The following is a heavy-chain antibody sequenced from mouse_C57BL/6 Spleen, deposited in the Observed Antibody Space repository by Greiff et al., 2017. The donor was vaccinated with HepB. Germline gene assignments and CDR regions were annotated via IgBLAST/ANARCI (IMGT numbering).Heavy chain of an antibody. CDR2: INPSNGGT. D-gene: IGHD2-5*01. J-gene: IGHJ2*01. CDR1: GYTFTSYW. CDR3: AREGYGYYSNSYFDY. Sequence: QVQLQQSGTELVKPGASVKLSCKASGYTFTSYWMHWVKQRPGQGLEWIGNINPSNGGTNYNEKFKSKATLTVDKSSSTAYMQLSSLTSEDSAVYYCAREGYGYYSNSYFDYWGQGTTLTVSS. V-gene: IGHV1-53*01.